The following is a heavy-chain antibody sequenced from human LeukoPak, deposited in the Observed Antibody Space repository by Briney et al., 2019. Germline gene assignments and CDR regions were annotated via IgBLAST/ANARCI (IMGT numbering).Heavy chain of an antibody. CDR1: GDSIRSYY. CDR3: ARSRVGAAYDTFNI. Sequence: SETLSLTCTVSGDSIRSYYWTWIRQPAGKGLEWIGRIYTGGSTNYNPSLKSRVTMSLDTSKNQFSLKLSSVTAADTAVYYCARSRVGAAYDTFNIWGQGTMVTVSS. CDR2: IYTGGST. V-gene: IGHV4-4*07. J-gene: IGHJ3*02. D-gene: IGHD2-15*01.